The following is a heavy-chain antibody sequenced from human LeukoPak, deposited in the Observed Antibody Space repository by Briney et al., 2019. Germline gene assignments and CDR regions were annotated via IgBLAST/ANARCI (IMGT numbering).Heavy chain of an antibody. J-gene: IGHJ3*02. CDR2: FSTSSSYI. D-gene: IGHD4-17*01. CDR1: GFIFSSYS. Sequence: PGGSLRLSGEASGFIFSSYSMNWVRQAPGKGLEWVSSFSTSSSYIYYVDSVKGRFTISRDNAKNSLYLQMNSLRAEDTAVYYCARDGDYGDYWQNDVFDTWGQGTMVTVSS. V-gene: IGHV3-21*01. CDR3: ARDGDYGDYWQNDVFDT.